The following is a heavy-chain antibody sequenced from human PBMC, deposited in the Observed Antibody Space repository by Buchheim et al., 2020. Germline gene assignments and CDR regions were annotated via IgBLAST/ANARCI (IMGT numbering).Heavy chain of an antibody. CDR2: INPNSGGT. CDR3: ARDGGEGGIAVAALYYYYGMDV. V-gene: IGHV1-2*02. D-gene: IGHD6-19*01. J-gene: IGHJ6*02. CDR1: GYTFTGYY. Sequence: QVQLVQSGAEVKKPGASVKVSCKASGYTFTGYYMHWVRQAPGQGLEWMGWINPNSGGTNYAQKFQGRVTMTRDTSISTAYMELSRLRSDDTAVYYCARDGGEGGIAVAALYYYYGMDVWSQGTT.